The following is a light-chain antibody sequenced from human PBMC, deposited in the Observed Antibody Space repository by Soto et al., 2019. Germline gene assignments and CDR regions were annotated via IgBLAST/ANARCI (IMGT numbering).Light chain of an antibody. CDR1: QSISSW. J-gene: IGKJ1*01. CDR3: QQYNTYSRT. V-gene: IGKV1-5*03. CDR2: EGS. Sequence: DIQMTQSPSTLSASVGERVTITCRASQSISSWLAWYQQKPGEAPKLLIYEGSTLASGVPSRFSGSGSGTEFTLTISSLQPDDFATFYCQQYNTYSRTFGQGTKVVVK.